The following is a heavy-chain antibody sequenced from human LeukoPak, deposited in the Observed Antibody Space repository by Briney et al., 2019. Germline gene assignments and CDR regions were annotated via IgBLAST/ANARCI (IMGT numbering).Heavy chain of an antibody. Sequence: PGGSLRLSCAASGFTFSNAWMSWVRQAPGKGLEWVGRIKSKTDGGTTDYAAPVKGRFTISRDNAKNSLYLQMNSLRAEDTAVYYCARDTTEYSSPYYYYYYMDVWGKGTTVTVSS. CDR1: GFTFSNAW. D-gene: IGHD6-6*01. V-gene: IGHV3-15*01. CDR2: IKSKTDGGTT. CDR3: ARDTTEYSSPYYYYYYMDV. J-gene: IGHJ6*03.